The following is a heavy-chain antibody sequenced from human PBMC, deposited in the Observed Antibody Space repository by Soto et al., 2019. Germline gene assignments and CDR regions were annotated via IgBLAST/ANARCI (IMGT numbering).Heavy chain of an antibody. D-gene: IGHD3-10*01. CDR3: ARDKNRSGSGSYYKALFDY. CDR2: ISYDGSNK. CDR1: GFTFSSYA. J-gene: IGHJ4*02. Sequence: QVQLVESGGGVVQPGRSLRLSCAASGFTFSSYAMHWVRQAPGKGLEWVAVISYDGSNKYYADSVKGRFTISRDNSKNTLYLQMNSLRAEYTAVYFCARDKNRSGSGSYYKALFDYWGQGTLVTLSS. V-gene: IGHV3-30-3*01.